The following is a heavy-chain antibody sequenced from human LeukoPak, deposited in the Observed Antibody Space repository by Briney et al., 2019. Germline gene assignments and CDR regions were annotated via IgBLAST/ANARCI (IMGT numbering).Heavy chain of an antibody. CDR1: GYTFTSYA. CDR3: ARGPIPTYYYGSGSYVDY. Sequence: ASVKVSCKASGYTFTSYAMHWVRQAPGQRLEWMGWINAGNGNTKYSQEFQGRVTITRDTSASTAYMELSSLRSEDMAVNYCARGPIPTYYYGSGSYVDYWGQGTLVTVSS. V-gene: IGHV1-3*03. CDR2: INAGNGNT. D-gene: IGHD3-10*01. J-gene: IGHJ4*02.